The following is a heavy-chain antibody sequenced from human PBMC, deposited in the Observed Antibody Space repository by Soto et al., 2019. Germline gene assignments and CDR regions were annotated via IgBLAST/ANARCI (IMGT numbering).Heavy chain of an antibody. Sequence: GSLRLSCAASGFAFRSYNMNWVRQSLGKGLEWVASISSGSSNIYYADSVKGLFTISRDNAKNSLFLQMDSLRAEDSAVYYCASATVVAATFDFWGQGTLVTVSS. D-gene: IGHD2-15*01. J-gene: IGHJ4*02. CDR3: ASATVVAATFDF. CDR2: ISSGSSNI. V-gene: IGHV3-21*01. CDR1: GFAFRSYN.